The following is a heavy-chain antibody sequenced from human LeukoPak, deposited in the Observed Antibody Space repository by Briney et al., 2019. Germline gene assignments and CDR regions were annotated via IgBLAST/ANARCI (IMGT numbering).Heavy chain of an antibody. Sequence: GGSLRLSCAASGFTFSSFSMNWVRQAPGKGLEWVSYISSSSSTKYNADSVKGRFTISRDNAKNSLYLQLNSLRAEDTAVYYCARGGVYCGGDCVDYWGQGTLVTVSS. CDR3: ARGGVYCGGDCVDY. V-gene: IGHV3-48*04. D-gene: IGHD2-21*02. J-gene: IGHJ4*02. CDR2: ISSSSSTK. CDR1: GFTFSSFS.